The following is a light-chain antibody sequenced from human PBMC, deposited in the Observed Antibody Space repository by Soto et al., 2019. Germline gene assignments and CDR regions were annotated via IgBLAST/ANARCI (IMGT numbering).Light chain of an antibody. CDR1: NIGAKS. CDR3: QAWDRTSNHYV. J-gene: IGLJ1*01. Sequence: SYELTQSPSVSVAPGQTATVTCGGRNIGAKSVHWYQQKPGQAPVLVVYDDSVRPSGIPERFSGSNSGNTATLTISRVEAGDEADYHCQAWDRTSNHYVFGSGTKVTVL. CDR2: DDS. V-gene: IGLV3-21*02.